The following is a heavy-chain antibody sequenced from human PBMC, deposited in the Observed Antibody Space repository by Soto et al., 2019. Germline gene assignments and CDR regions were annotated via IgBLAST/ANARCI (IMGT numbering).Heavy chain of an antibody. CDR2: IYYSGST. J-gene: IGHJ6*02. V-gene: IGHV4-39*01. CDR1: GGFIISSSHY. CDR3: ASPSRGSGSNKGYYYYGMDV. Sequence: SETLSLTCTVSGGFIISSSHYWGWIRQPPGKGLEWIGSIYYSGSTYYNPSLKSRVTISVDTSKNQFSLKLSSVTAADTAVYYCASPSRGSGSNKGYYYYGMDVWGQGTTVTVSS. D-gene: IGHD3-10*01.